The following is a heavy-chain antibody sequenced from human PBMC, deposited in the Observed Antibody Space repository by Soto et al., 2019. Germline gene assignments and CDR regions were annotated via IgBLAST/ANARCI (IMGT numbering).Heavy chain of an antibody. D-gene: IGHD1-26*01. CDR2: IVSIFGTV. Sequence: VXSVKVSCKASAGTFSSDVFSWVRQAPGQGLEWMGGIVSIFGTVNSAQKFQGGLTLTADQSTSTAYMELTSLRSEDTAVYYCARDGFSGSYYGYWGQGTQVTVSS. J-gene: IGHJ4*02. CDR3: ARDGFSGSYYGY. V-gene: IGHV1-69*13. CDR1: AGTFSSDV.